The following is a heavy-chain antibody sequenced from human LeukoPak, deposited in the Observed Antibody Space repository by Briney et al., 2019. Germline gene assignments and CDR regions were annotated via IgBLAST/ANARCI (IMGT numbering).Heavy chain of an antibody. Sequence: SSETLSLTCTVSGGSISSYYWSWIRQHPGKGLEWIGYIYYSGSTNYNPSLKSRVTISVDTSKNQFSLKLSSVTAADTAVYYCARVKYYDILTGYDAFDIWGQGTMVTVSS. CDR2: IYYSGST. J-gene: IGHJ3*02. V-gene: IGHV4-59*01. D-gene: IGHD3-9*01. CDR1: GGSISSYY. CDR3: ARVKYYDILTGYDAFDI.